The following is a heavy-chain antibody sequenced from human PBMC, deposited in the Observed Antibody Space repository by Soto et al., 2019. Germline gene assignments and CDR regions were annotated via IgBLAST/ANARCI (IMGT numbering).Heavy chain of an antibody. CDR3: ARTSTSGTRVDY. D-gene: IGHD1-1*01. Sequence: QVQLQESGPGLVKPSGTLSLTCAVSGGSISTSNWWSWVRQPPGKGLEWIGEVYHSGSTNYNPSFKSRGAMSVDKSKNHFALKLNSVTAADTALYYCARTSTSGTRVDYWGQGSLVTVSS. J-gene: IGHJ4*02. V-gene: IGHV4-4*02. CDR2: VYHSGST. CDR1: GGSISTSNW.